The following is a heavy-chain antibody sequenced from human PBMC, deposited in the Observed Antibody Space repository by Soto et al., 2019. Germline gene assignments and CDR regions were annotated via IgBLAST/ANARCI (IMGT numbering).Heavy chain of an antibody. CDR3: ARSVVPAAYYYYYGMDV. CDR2: IIPIFGTA. J-gene: IGHJ6*02. V-gene: IGHV1-69*06. CDR1: GGTFSSYA. D-gene: IGHD2-2*01. Sequence: QVQLVQSGAEVKKPGSSVKVSCKASGGTFSSYAISWVRQAPGQGLEWMGGIIPIFGTANYAQKFQGRVKITADKSTSTAYMELSSLRSEDTAVYYCARSVVPAAYYYYYGMDVWGQGTTVTVSS.